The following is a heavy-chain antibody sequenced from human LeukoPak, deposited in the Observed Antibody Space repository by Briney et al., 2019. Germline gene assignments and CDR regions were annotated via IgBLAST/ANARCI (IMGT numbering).Heavy chain of an antibody. D-gene: IGHD3-10*01. Sequence: GRSLRLSCAASGFTFSSYGMHWVRQAPGKRQEWVAVIWYDGSNKYYADSVKGRFTISRDNSKNTLHLQMNSLRAEDTAVYYCARDQPVRGVPDYWGQGTLVTVSS. V-gene: IGHV3-33*01. J-gene: IGHJ4*02. CDR1: GFTFSSYG. CDR2: IWYDGSNK. CDR3: ARDQPVRGVPDY.